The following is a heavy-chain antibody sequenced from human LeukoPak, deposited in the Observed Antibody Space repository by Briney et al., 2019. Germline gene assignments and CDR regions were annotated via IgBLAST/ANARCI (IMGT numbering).Heavy chain of an antibody. V-gene: IGHV3-30*01. D-gene: IGHD3-3*01. J-gene: IGHJ5*02. CDR3: ASALFGVVNNWFDP. CDR1: GFTFSSYA. CDR2: ISYDGSNK. Sequence: GGSLRLSCAASGFTFSSYAMHWVRQAPGKGLEWVAVISYDGSNKYYGGSVKGRFTIIRDNCKNSMYLQMNRLRAEGTAVYYCASALFGVVNNWFDPWGQGTLVTVSS.